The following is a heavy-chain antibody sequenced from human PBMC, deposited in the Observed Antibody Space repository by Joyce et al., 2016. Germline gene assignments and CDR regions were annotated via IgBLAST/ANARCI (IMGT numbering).Heavy chain of an antibody. J-gene: IGHJ4*02. CDR3: AHRPNSGYDPSAFDF. CDR2: IYWDDDK. CDR1: GFSLSTRGVG. V-gene: IGHV2-5*02. Sequence: QITLKESGPTLVKPTQTLTLTCAFSGFSLSTRGVGVGWIRQPPGKALEWLALIYWDDDKRYSPSLKSRLTITKDTSRNQVVLTMTNMDPVYTATYYCAHRPNSGYDPSAFDFWGQGTLVTVSS. D-gene: IGHD5-12*01.